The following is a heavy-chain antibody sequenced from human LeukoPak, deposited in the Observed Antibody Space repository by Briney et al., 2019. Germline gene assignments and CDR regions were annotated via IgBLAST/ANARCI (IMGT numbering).Heavy chain of an antibody. CDR3: AKGGGYEAQYYYYYMDV. CDR2: IRYDGSNK. Sequence: GGSLRLSCAASGFTFSSYGMHWVRQAPGKGLEWVAFIRYDGSNKYYADSVKGRFTVSRDNSKNTLYLQMKSLRAEDTAVYYCAKGGGYEAQYYYYYMDVWGKGTTVTISS. D-gene: IGHD5-12*01. CDR1: GFTFSSYG. J-gene: IGHJ6*03. V-gene: IGHV3-30*02.